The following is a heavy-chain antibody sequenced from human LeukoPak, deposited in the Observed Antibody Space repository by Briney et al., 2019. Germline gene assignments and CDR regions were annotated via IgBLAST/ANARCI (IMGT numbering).Heavy chain of an antibody. D-gene: IGHD2-15*01. V-gene: IGHV3-33*01. J-gene: IGHJ4*02. Sequence: PGGSLRLSCAASGFTFSSFGMHWVRQAPGKGLEWVAVIWYDGTNKYYADSVKGRFTISRDNSKNTLYLQMNSLRAEDTAVYYCVARGYCSGGSCYYFDYWGQGTLVTVSS. CDR1: GFTFSSFG. CDR3: VARGYCSGGSCYYFDY. CDR2: IWYDGTNK.